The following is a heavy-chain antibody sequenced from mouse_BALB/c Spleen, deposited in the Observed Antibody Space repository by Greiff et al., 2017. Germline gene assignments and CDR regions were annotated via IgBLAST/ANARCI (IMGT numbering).Heavy chain of an antibody. V-gene: IGHV14-4*02. CDR1: GFNIKDYY. CDR3: NAPMLTGCAY. D-gene: IGHD4-1*01. Sequence: VQLQQSGAELVRSGASVKLSCTASGFNIKDYYMHWVKQRPEQGLEWIGWIDPENGDTESAPKFQGKATMTADTSSNTAYLQLSSLTSEDTAVYYCNAPMLTGCAYWGQGTLVTVSA. J-gene: IGHJ3*01. CDR2: IDPENGDT.